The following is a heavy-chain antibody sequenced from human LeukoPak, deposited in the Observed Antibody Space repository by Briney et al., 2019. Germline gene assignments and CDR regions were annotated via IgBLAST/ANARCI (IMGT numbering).Heavy chain of an antibody. V-gene: IGHV3-15*01. Sequence: GGSLRLSCAASGFTFSTYWMSWVRQAPGKGLEWVGRIKSKTDGGTTDYAAPVKGRFTISRDDSKNTLYLQMNSLKTEDTAVYYCTTRGGSFSIFDYWGQGTLVTVSS. CDR3: TTRGGSFSIFDY. J-gene: IGHJ4*02. D-gene: IGHD1-26*01. CDR1: GFTFSTYW. CDR2: IKSKTDGGTT.